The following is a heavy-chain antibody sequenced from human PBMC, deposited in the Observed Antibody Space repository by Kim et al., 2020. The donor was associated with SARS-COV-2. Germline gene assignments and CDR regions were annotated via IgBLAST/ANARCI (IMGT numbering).Heavy chain of an antibody. CDR2: IYYTGTT. V-gene: IGHV4-30-4*01. D-gene: IGHD2-21*02. CDR1: GGSISSAGHY. Sequence: SETLSLTCTVSGGSISSAGHYWNWIRQSPVKGLEWIGYIYYTGTTYYNPSLKSRVTMSIDASKNQFSLNLSSVTAADTAVYYCARSPLLPGFDSWGQGTLVAVSS. J-gene: IGHJ4*02. CDR3: ARSPLLPGFDS.